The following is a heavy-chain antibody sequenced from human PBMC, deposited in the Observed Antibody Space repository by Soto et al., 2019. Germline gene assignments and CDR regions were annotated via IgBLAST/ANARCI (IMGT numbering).Heavy chain of an antibody. D-gene: IGHD2-8*01. Sequence: ASVRVSCKXSGYTFTSYYMHWVRQAPGQGLEWMGIINPSGGSTSYAQKFQGRVTMTRDTSTSTVYMELSSLRSEDTAVYYCAETTYCTNGVCYPHYGMDVWGQGTTVTVSS. CDR1: GYTFTSYY. CDR2: INPSGGST. CDR3: AETTYCTNGVCYPHYGMDV. V-gene: IGHV1-46*01. J-gene: IGHJ6*02.